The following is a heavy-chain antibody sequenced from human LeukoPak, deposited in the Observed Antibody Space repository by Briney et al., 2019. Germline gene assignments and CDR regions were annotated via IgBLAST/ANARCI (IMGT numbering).Heavy chain of an antibody. Sequence: PGGSLRLSCAASGFTFSDYYMSWIRQAPGKGLEWVAFIRYDGSNKYYADSVKGRFTISRDNSKNTLYLQMNSLRAEDTAVYYCAKWDNVLRFLVPWGQGTLVTVPS. CDR2: IRYDGSNK. CDR3: AKWDNVLRFLVP. CDR1: GFTFSDYY. D-gene: IGHD3-3*01. V-gene: IGHV3-30*02. J-gene: IGHJ5*02.